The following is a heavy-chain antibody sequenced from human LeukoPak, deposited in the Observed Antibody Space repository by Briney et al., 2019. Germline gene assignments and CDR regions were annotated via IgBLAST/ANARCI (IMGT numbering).Heavy chain of an antibody. Sequence: GGSLRLSCAASGFTFSSYAMTWVRQVPGKGLEWVSVIKGSGDSTYYADSVKGRFTISRDDSKNTLYLQMSSLRAEDTAVYSCAKGSDKSCYSALDYWGQGTLVTVSS. CDR2: IKGSGDST. J-gene: IGHJ4*02. V-gene: IGHV3-23*01. D-gene: IGHD2-15*01. CDR1: GFTFSSYA. CDR3: AKGSDKSCYSALDY.